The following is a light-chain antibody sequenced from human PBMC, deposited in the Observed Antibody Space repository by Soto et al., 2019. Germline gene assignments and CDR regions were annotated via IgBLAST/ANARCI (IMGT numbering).Light chain of an antibody. V-gene: IGKV3-15*01. J-gene: IGKJ2*01. CDR3: QEYNNWPPIYT. Sequence: EMVMTQSPATLSVSPGERATLSCRASQSVSRKLAWYQQRPGQAPRLLVYDTSTRATGIPGRFSGSGSGTDFTLTISSLQSEDFAVYYCQEYNNWPPIYTFGQGTKLEIK. CDR1: QSVSRK. CDR2: DTS.